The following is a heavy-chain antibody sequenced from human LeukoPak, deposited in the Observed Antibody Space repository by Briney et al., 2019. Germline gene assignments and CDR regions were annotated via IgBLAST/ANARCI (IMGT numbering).Heavy chain of an antibody. J-gene: IGHJ4*02. CDR3: ARFRIAAAGGGHFFDY. Sequence: SETLSLTCTASGGSISSYYWSWIRQPPGKGLEGIGCIYYSGSTNYNSSIKSLVTRSVDTSKNQFSLKLSSVTAADTAVYYCARFRIAAAGGGHFFDYWGQGTLVTVPS. CDR1: GGSISSYY. D-gene: IGHD6-13*01. CDR2: IYYSGST. V-gene: IGHV4-59*01.